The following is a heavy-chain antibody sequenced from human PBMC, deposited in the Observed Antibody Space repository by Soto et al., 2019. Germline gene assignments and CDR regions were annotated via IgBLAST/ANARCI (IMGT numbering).Heavy chain of an antibody. V-gene: IGHV1-2*02. CDR1: GYTFTANY. Sequence: ASAKVSCKGSGYTFTANYIQWVRQAPGQGLEWMGWINPNSGGTTYAQKFQGRVTLTRDTSITTAYMELSRLTSDDTAVYFCAREGSGWKYFDYWGQGSLVTVSS. D-gene: IGHD6-19*01. CDR3: AREGSGWKYFDY. CDR2: INPNSGGT. J-gene: IGHJ4*02.